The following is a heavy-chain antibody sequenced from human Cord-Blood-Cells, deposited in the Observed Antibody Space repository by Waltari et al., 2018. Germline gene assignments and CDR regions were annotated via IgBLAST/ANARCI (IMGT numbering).Heavy chain of an antibody. V-gene: IGHV4-34*01. Sequence: QVQLQQWGAGLLKPSETLSPTCAVYGGSFSGYYWSWNRQPPGKGLEWIGEINHSGSTHYNPSLMSLFPISVDTAKNQFSLKLSSVTSADTAVYYCARGLNDAFDIWGQGTMVTVSS. J-gene: IGHJ3*02. CDR1: GGSFSGYY. CDR2: INHSGST. CDR3: ARGLNDAFDI.